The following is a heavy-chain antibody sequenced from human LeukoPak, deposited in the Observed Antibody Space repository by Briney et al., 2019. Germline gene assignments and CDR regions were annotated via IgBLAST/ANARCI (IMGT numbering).Heavy chain of an antibody. V-gene: IGHV3-48*01. CDR2: IGTSISTI. J-gene: IGHJ5*02. D-gene: IGHD3-3*01. CDR3: AREKLYDFWSGPREFDP. CDR1: GFTFSTYS. Sequence: GGSLRLSCAASGFTFSTYSMNWVRQAPGKGLEWLSYIGTSISTIYYGDSVKGRFTISRDNAKNSLYLQMNSLRAEDTAVYYCAREKLYDFWSGPREFDPWGQGTLVTVSS.